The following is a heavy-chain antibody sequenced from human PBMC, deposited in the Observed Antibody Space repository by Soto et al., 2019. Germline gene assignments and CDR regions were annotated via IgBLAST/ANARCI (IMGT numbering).Heavy chain of an antibody. D-gene: IGHD3-3*01. Sequence: XXTLSLPCTVSGGSISSYYWRWIRQPPGKGLEWIGYIYYSGSTNYNPSLKSRVTISVDTSKNQFSLNMSSVTAADTAVYYCARHGHGVDYWGQGTLVTVSS. CDR2: IYYSGST. J-gene: IGHJ4*02. CDR1: GGSISSYY. V-gene: IGHV4-59*08. CDR3: ARHGHGVDY.